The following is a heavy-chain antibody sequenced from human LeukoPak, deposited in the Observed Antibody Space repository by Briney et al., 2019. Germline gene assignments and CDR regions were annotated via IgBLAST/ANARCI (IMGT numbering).Heavy chain of an antibody. D-gene: IGHD3-22*01. CDR2: IYTSGST. Sequence: SETLSLTCTVSGGSISSGSYYWSWIRQPAGNGLEWIGRIYTSGSTNYNPSLKSRVTISVDTSKNQFSLKLSSVTAADTAVYYCARGSSGYYPYYFDYWGQGTLVTVSS. CDR3: ARGSSGYYPYYFDY. CDR1: GGSISSGSYY. V-gene: IGHV4-61*02. J-gene: IGHJ4*02.